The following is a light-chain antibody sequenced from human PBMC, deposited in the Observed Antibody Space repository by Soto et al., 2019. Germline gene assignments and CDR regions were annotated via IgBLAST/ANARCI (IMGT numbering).Light chain of an antibody. J-gene: IGLJ2*01. V-gene: IGLV2-23*01. CDR1: SSDVGSYNL. CDR3: CSYAGNSRHVG. Sequence: QSALTQPASVSGSPGQSITISCTGTSSDVGSYNLVSWYQQHPGKAPKLMIYEGSKRPSGVSNRFSGSKAGNTASLTISWLQAEDGADYYRCSYAGNSRHVGFGRGTKVTVL. CDR2: EGS.